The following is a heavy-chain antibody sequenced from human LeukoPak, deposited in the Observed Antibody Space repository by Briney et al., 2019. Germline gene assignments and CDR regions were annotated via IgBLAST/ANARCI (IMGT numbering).Heavy chain of an antibody. CDR3: ARGSRCSGGSCYAYYYYYMDV. CDR1: GGFISSHY. CDR2: IYYSGST. V-gene: IGHV4-59*11. D-gene: IGHD2-15*01. J-gene: IGHJ6*03. Sequence: SETLSLTCTVSGGFISSHYWSWVRQPPGKGLEWIGYIYYSGSTNYNPSLKSRVTISVDTSKNQFSLKLSSVTAADTAVYYCARGSRCSGGSCYAYYYYYMDVWGKGTTVTVSS.